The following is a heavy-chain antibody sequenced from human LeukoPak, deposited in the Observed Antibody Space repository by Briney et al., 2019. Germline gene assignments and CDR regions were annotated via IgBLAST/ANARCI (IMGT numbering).Heavy chain of an antibody. D-gene: IGHD2-2*01. CDR2: IIPIFGTA. J-gene: IGHJ4*02. CDR3: ARPSCSSTSCPLGY. V-gene: IGHV1-69*01. Sequence: SVKVSCKASGGTFSSYAISWVRQAPGQGLEWMGGIIPIFGTANYAQRFQGRVTITADESTSTAYVELSSLRSEDTAVYYCARPSCSSTSCPLGYWGQGTLVTVSS. CDR1: GGTFSSYA.